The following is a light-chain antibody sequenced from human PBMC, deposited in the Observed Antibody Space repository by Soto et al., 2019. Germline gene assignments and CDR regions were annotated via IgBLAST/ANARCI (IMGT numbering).Light chain of an antibody. CDR3: QQSNNYFT. Sequence: ILLTQSPSSLSASVGDRVTITRRASQGLNTNLAWYQQRPGKAPKLLIYAASTLQKGVPSRFSGNGSGTDFTLTISSLQPEDFATYYCQQSNNYFTFGPGTKVDIK. J-gene: IGKJ3*01. CDR1: QGLNTN. CDR2: AAS. V-gene: IGKV1-9*01.